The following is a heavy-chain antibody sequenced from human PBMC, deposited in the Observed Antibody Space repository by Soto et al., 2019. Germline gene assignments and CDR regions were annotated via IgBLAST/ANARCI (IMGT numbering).Heavy chain of an antibody. CDR1: GGPTSGFN. D-gene: IGHD7-27*01. CDR2: IYNSGST. Sequence: QVQLQQSGPSLVKPSETLSPTCTVSGGPTSGFNWSWIRRPPGKGLEWIGYIYNSGSTNYNPSLKSRTTISIDTSKNQFSLKLTSVTAADAAVYYCTRGSGDFWGQGTLVTVSS. J-gene: IGHJ4*02. CDR3: TRGSGDF. V-gene: IGHV4-59*01.